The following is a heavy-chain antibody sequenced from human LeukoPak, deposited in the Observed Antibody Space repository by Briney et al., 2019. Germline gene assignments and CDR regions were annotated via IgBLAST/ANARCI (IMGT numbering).Heavy chain of an antibody. Sequence: PGGSLRLSCAASGFTFSSYGMHWVRQAPGKGLEWVAVISYDGSNKYYADSVKGRFTISRDNSKNTLYLQMNSLRAEDTAVYYCAEERWLQTQRWFDPWGQGTLVTVSS. J-gene: IGHJ5*02. D-gene: IGHD5-24*01. CDR2: ISYDGSNK. CDR1: GFTFSSYG. CDR3: AEERWLQTQRWFDP. V-gene: IGHV3-30*18.